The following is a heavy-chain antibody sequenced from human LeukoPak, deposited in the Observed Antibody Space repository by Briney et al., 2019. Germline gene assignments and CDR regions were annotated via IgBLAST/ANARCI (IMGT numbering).Heavy chain of an antibody. Sequence: GASVKVSCKASGHTFTSYGISWVRQAPGQGLEWMGWISAYNGNTNYAQKLQGRVTMATDTSTSTAYMELRSLRSDNTAVYYCARGAALLYFFDYWGQGTLVTVSS. J-gene: IGHJ4*02. CDR2: ISAYNGNT. CDR3: ARGAALLYFFDY. CDR1: GHTFTSYG. D-gene: IGHD2-21*01. V-gene: IGHV1-18*04.